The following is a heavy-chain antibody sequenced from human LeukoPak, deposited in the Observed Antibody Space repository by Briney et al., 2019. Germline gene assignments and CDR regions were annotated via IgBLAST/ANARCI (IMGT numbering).Heavy chain of an antibody. J-gene: IGHJ4*02. CDR2: ISYSGNT. V-gene: IGHV4-39*01. CDR1: GGSISSSAYY. D-gene: IGHD5-24*01. CDR3: ASRDRDAYNSFYF. Sequence: SETLSLTCTVSGGSISSSAYYWGWIRQPPGKGLEYIGRISYSGNTYYHPSLRSRVTMSVDTSKNQFSLKVSSVTAADTAVYYGASRDRDAYNSFYFWGQGTLVTVSS.